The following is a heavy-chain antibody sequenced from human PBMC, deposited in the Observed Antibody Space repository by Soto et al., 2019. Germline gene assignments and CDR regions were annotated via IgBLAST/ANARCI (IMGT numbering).Heavy chain of an antibody. CDR3: ARANYVRFGDPPPCWFDP. Sequence: QVQLQESGPGLVKPSQTLSLTCTVSGGSISSGGYYWSWIRQHPGKGLEWIGYIYYSGSTYYNPSLKSRVTISVDTSKNQFSLQLSYVTAADTAVYYCARANYVRFGDPPPCWFDPWGQGTLVTVSS. CDR1: GGSISSGGYY. D-gene: IGHD3-10*01. J-gene: IGHJ5*02. V-gene: IGHV4-31*03. CDR2: IYYSGST.